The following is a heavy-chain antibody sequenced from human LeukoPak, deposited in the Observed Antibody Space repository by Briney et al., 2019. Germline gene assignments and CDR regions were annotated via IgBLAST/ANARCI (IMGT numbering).Heavy chain of an antibody. CDR1: GASIRSSSYY. CDR2: IYYSGST. Sequence: SETLPLTCTVSGASIRSSSYYWGWIRQPPGKGLEWIGYIYYSGSTNYNPSLKSRVTISVDTSKNQFSLKLSSVTAADTAVYYCARVLDIAWFDPWGQGTLVTVSS. V-gene: IGHV4-61*05. D-gene: IGHD2-15*01. J-gene: IGHJ5*02. CDR3: ARVLDIAWFDP.